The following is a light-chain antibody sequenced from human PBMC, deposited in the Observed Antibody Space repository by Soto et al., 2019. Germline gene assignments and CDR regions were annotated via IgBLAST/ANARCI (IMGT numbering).Light chain of an antibody. CDR2: GAS. J-gene: IGKJ1*01. CDR3: HQSQSWPRT. Sequence: EIVLTQSPATLSLSPGERATLSCRASQSVSSYLAWYQQKPGQAPRLLIYGASNRATGIPARFSGSGSGTDFTLTISSLEPEDFAIYYCHQSQSWPRTFGQGTKVDIK. CDR1: QSVSSY. V-gene: IGKV3-11*01.